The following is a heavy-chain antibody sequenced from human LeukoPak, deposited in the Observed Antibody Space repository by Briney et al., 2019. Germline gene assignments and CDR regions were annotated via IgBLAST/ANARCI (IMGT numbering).Heavy chain of an antibody. CDR3: AKSGARLAYCGGDCYSYFDY. D-gene: IGHD2-21*02. V-gene: IGHV3-23*01. CDR2: ISGSGGST. J-gene: IGHJ4*02. CDR1: GFTFSSYA. Sequence: GGSLRLSCAASGFTFSSYAMSWVRQAPGKGLEWVSAISGSGGSTYYADSVKGRFTTSRDNSKNTLYLQMNSLRAEDTAVYYCAKSGARLAYCGGDCYSYFDYWGQGTLVTVSS.